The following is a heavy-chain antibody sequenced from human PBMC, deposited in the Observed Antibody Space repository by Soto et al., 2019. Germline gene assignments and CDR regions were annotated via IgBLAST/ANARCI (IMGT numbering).Heavy chain of an antibody. J-gene: IGHJ4*02. CDR2: ISGSGGST. CDR3: AKCWTRGYNSLLIDY. CDR1: GFTFSSYA. D-gene: IGHD3-3*01. V-gene: IGHV3-23*01. Sequence: EVQLLESGGGLVQPGGSLRLSCAASGFTFSSYAMSWVRQAPGKGLEWVSAISGSGGSTYYADSVKGRFTISRDNSKNTLYLQINSLRAEDTAVYYCAKCWTRGYNSLLIDYWGQGTLVTVSS.